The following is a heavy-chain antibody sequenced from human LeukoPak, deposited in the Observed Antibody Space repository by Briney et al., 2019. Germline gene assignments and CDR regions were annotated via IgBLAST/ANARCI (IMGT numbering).Heavy chain of an antibody. CDR3: ARDGSAVTFDY. V-gene: IGHV1-46*01. D-gene: IGHD6-13*01. J-gene: IGHJ4*02. Sequence: ASVKVSCKSSGYTFTSFYMHWVPQPPAQAFEGMGIINPSGWSTSYAQKFQGRVTMTRDTSTSTVYMELSSLRSEDTAVYYCARDGSAVTFDYWGQGTLVTVSS. CDR1: GYTFTSFY. CDR2: INPSGWST.